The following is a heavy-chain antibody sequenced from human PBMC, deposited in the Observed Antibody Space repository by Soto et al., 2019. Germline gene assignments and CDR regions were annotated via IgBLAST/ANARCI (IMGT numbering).Heavy chain of an antibody. V-gene: IGHV1-69*13. Sequence: SVKVSCKASGGTFSSYAISWVRQAPGQGLEWMGGIIPIFGTANYAQKFQGRVTITADESTSTAYMELSSLRSEDTAVYYCAGPPELTRIYYHYGMDVWGQGTTVTVS. CDR3: AGPPELTRIYYHYGMDV. CDR2: IIPIFGTA. D-gene: IGHD1-7*01. J-gene: IGHJ6*02. CDR1: GGTFSSYA.